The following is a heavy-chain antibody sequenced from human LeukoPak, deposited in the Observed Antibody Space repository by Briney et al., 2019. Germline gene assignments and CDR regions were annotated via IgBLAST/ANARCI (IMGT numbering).Heavy chain of an antibody. J-gene: IGHJ6*03. D-gene: IGHD3-3*01. CDR2: IKSKTDGGKT. CDR3: TTVKSILRFLQWLSYMDV. Sequence: GGSLRLSCAASGFTFSNAWMSWVRQAPGKGLEWVGRIKSKTDGGKTDYGVTVKGRFTISRDDSKNTLDLQMNSLKTEDTAVYYCTTVKSILRFLQWLSYMDVWGKGTTVTVSS. CDR1: GFTFSNAW. V-gene: IGHV3-15*01.